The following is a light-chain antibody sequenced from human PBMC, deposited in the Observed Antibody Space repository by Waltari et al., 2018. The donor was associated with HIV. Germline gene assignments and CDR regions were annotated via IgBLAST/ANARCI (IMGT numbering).Light chain of an antibody. CDR1: QGIGND. CDR2: SAS. V-gene: IGKV1-6*01. Sequence: AIQMTQSPSSLSASVGDRVTITFRASQGIGNDLGCYQQKPVNSPKLMIFSASSLQSGVPTRFSGSGSGNDFTPTISSLQHEDAANYWRLQDCNYPRTFGQGTQVE. CDR3: LQDCNYPRT. J-gene: IGKJ1*01.